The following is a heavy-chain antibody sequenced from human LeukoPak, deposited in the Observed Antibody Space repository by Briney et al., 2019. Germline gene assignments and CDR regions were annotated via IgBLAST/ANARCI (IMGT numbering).Heavy chain of an antibody. D-gene: IGHD2-2*01. CDR3: AREYCSSTSCRSDAFDI. J-gene: IGHJ3*02. CDR1: GFTFSSNY. CDR2: IYSGGST. V-gene: IGHV3-53*01. Sequence: GGSLRLSCAASGFTFSSNYMSWVRQAPGKGLEWVSIIYSGGSTYYADSVKGRFTISRDNSKNTLYLQMNSLRAEDTAVYYCAREYCSSTSCRSDAFDIWGQGTMVTVSS.